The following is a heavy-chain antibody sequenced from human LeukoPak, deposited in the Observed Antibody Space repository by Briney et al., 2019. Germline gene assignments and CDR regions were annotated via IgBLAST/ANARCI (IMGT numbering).Heavy chain of an antibody. CDR2: ISSSSSTI. CDR1: GFTFSSYS. V-gene: IGHV3-48*01. D-gene: IGHD3-9*01. J-gene: IGHJ4*02. CDR3: ARAQYYDILTGSYYFDY. Sequence: SGGSLRLSCAASGFTFSSYSMNWVRQAPGKGLEWVSYISSSSSTIYYADSVKGRFTISRDNAKSSLYLQMNSLRAEDTAVYYCARAQYYDILTGSYYFDYWGQGTLVTVSS.